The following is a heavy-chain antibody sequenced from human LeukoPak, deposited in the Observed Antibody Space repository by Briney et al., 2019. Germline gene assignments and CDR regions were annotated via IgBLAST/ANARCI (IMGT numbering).Heavy chain of an antibody. CDR3: AKVLGYASGSLYYYYYGMDV. CDR1: GFTFSSYA. V-gene: IGHV3-23*01. CDR2: ISGSGGST. Sequence: GGSLRLSCAASGFTFSSYAMSWVRQAPGKGLEWVSAISGSGGSTYYADSVKGRFTISRDNSKNTLYLQMNSLRAEDTAVYYCAKVLGYASGSLYYYYYGMDVWGQGTTVTVSS. D-gene: IGHD3-10*01. J-gene: IGHJ6*02.